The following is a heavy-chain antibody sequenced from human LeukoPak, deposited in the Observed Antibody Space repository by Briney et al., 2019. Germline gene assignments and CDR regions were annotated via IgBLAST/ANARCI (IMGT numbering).Heavy chain of an antibody. CDR2: IYSGGNT. Sequence: PGESLRLSCAASGFTVSGIYMSWVRQAPGKGLECVSIIYSGGNTFYADSVKGRFTISRDNSKNTLYLQMNSLRADDTAVYYCARSTYSSSSYYFDYWGQGSLVTVSS. V-gene: IGHV3-53*01. CDR3: ARSTYSSSSYYFDY. CDR1: GFTVSGIY. D-gene: IGHD6-13*01. J-gene: IGHJ4*02.